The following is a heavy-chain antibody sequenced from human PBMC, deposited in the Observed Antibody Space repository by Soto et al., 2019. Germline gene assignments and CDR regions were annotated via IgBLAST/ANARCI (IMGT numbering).Heavy chain of an antibody. CDR1: GYSFTRQN. Sequence: ASVKVSWKACGYSFTRQNMHWVRQAPGQGLEWMGVINPSIGTTTYAQKFQGRVTMTSDTSTSSVYMEVSSLRSEDTAVYYCISTLGARFDYWG. D-gene: IGHD1-26*01. J-gene: IGHJ4*01. CDR3: ISTLGARFDY. CDR2: INPSIGTT. V-gene: IGHV1-46*03.